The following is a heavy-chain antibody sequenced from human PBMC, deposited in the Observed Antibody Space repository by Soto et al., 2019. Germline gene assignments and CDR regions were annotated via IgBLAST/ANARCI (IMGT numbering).Heavy chain of an antibody. V-gene: IGHV4-34*01. CDR2: INHSGST. D-gene: IGHD2-2*02. Sequence: PSETLSLTCAVYGGSFSGYYWSWIRQPPGKGLEWIGEINHSGSTNYNPSLKSRVTISVDTSKNQFSLKLSSVTAADTAVYYCARGQLLYFYYYYYGMDVWGQGTTVTVS. CDR3: ARGQLLYFYYYYYGMDV. CDR1: GGSFSGYY. J-gene: IGHJ6*02.